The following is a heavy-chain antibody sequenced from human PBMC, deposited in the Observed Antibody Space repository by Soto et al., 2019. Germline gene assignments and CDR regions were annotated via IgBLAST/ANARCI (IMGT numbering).Heavy chain of an antibody. CDR2: IYPGDSDT. CDR1: GYSFTSYW. Sequence: PGESLKISCKGSGYSFTSYWIGWVRQMPGKGLEWMGIIYPGDSDTRYSPSFQGQVTISADKSISTAYLQWSSLKASDTAMYYCASSTYGSGSYYTYYYGMDVWGQGTTVTVSS. J-gene: IGHJ6*02. D-gene: IGHD3-10*01. CDR3: ASSTYGSGSYYTYYYGMDV. V-gene: IGHV5-51*01.